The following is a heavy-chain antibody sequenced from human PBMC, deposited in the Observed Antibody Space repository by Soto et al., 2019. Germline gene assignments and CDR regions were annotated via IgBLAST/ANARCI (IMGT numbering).Heavy chain of an antibody. CDR2: INAGNGNT. CDR1: EYTFTNYA. D-gene: IGHD5-12*01. CDR3: VRVVAIPGYPDY. J-gene: IGHJ4*02. Sequence: ASVKVSCKASEYTFTNYALHWVRQAPGQRLEWMGWINAGNGNTKYSQKFQGRVTITRDTSASTAYMELSSLRSEDTAVYCCVRVVAIPGYPDYWGQGTLVTVSS. V-gene: IGHV1-3*01.